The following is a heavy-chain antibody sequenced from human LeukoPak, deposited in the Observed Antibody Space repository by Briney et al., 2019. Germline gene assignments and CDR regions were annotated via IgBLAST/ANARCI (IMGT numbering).Heavy chain of an antibody. V-gene: IGHV3-11*03. Sequence: GGSLRLSCAAPGFTFSDYYMSWIRQAPGKGLEWVSYICSSGSSTKYADSVKGRFTISRDNAKNSVYLQMNNLRAEDTAVYYCVRPADYYEGSGSTGDYWGQGTLVTVSS. CDR2: ICSSGSST. CDR1: GFTFSDYY. D-gene: IGHD3-22*01. J-gene: IGHJ4*02. CDR3: VRPADYYEGSGSTGDY.